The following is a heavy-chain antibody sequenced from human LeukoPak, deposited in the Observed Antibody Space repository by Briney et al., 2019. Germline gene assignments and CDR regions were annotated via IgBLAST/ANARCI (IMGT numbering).Heavy chain of an antibody. J-gene: IGHJ4*02. CDR2: INHSGST. CDR3: ARGLYYDYVWGSYRPPDY. D-gene: IGHD3-16*02. Sequence: KPSETLSLTCAVYGGSFSGYYWSWIRQPPGKGLEWIGEINHSGSTNYNPSLKSRVTISVDTSKNQFSLKLSSVTAADTAVYYCARGLYYDYVWGSYRPPDYWGQGTLVTVSS. CDR1: GGSFSGYY. V-gene: IGHV4-34*01.